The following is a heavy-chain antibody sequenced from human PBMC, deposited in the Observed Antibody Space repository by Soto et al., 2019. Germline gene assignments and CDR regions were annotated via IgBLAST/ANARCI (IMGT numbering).Heavy chain of an antibody. CDR2: IYWDDDK. J-gene: IGHJ4*02. D-gene: IGHD4-17*01. CDR3: AHSDYGDYFDY. V-gene: IGHV2-5*02. Sequence: QITLKESGPTLVKPTQTPTLTCTFSGFSLSAHGVGVGWIRQPPGKALEWLALIYWDDDKRYSPSLKSRLTITKDTSKNQVVLTMTNMVPVDTATYFCAHSDYGDYFDYWGQGTLVTVSS. CDR1: GFSLSAHGVG.